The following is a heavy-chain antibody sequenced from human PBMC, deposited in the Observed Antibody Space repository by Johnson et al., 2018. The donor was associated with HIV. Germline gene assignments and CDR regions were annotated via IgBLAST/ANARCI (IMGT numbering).Heavy chain of an antibody. V-gene: IGHV3-30*02. D-gene: IGHD3-9*01. CDR3: AKDLRVFDWFNVYDAFDI. CDR2: IRYDGSNK. J-gene: IGHJ3*02. CDR1: GFTFSSYG. Sequence: QVQLVESGGGVVQPGGSLRLSCAASGFTFSSYGMHWVRQAPGKGLEWVAFIRYDGSNKYYADSVKGRFTISRDNSKNRLYLQMNSLRADDTAVYYGAKDLRVFDWFNVYDAFDIWGQGTMVTVSS.